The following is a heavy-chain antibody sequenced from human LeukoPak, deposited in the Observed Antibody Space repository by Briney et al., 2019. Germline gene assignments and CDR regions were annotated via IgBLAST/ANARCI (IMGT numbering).Heavy chain of an antibody. V-gene: IGHV3-53*01. Sequence: GGSLRLSCVGSGFTFSTYAMHWVRQAPGKGLEWVSLLYSDGSTFYGDSVKGRFTISRDNSKNTVYLQMNSLRGEDTAVYYCARDSSSFPNYFDYWGQGTLVTVSS. J-gene: IGHJ4*02. CDR3: ARDSSSFPNYFDY. D-gene: IGHD2/OR15-2a*01. CDR2: LYSDGST. CDR1: GFTFSTYA.